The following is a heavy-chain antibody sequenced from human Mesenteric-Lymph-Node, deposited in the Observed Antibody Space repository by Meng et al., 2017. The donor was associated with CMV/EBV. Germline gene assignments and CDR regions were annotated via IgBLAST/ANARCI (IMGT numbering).Heavy chain of an antibody. CDR2: IRYDGSNK. V-gene: IGHV3-30*02. J-gene: IGHJ6*02. CDR1: GFTFSSYG. D-gene: IGHD6-13*01. CDR3: TRGQQQLRYGMDV. Sequence: ASGFTFSSYGMHWVRQAPGKGLEWVAFIRYDGSNKYYADSVKGRFTISRDNSKNTLYLQMNSLRAEDTAVYYCTRGQQQLRYGMDVWGQGTTVTVSS.